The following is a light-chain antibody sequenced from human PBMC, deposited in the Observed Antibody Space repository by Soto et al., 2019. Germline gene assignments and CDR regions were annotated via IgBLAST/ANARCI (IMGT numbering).Light chain of an antibody. CDR3: QQYGSPFP. J-gene: IGKJ3*01. CDR2: GAS. V-gene: IGKV3-20*01. Sequence: EIVLTQSPGTLSLSPGERATLSCRASQSVSSSYLAWYQQKPGQAPRLLIYGASSRATGIPDRFSGSGSGTDFTLTISRLEPEDFAVYDCQQYGSPFPVGPGTKVDIX. CDR1: QSVSSSY.